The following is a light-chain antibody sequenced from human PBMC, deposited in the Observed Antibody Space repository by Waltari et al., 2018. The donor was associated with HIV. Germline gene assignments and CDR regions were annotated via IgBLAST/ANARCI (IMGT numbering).Light chain of an antibody. Sequence: SYELTQPPSVSVSPGQTARITCSGDALPKQYAYWYQQKPGQAPVLVIYKDGVRPSGITERYSGSSSGTTVTLTISGVQAEDEADYYCQSADSSGTYGVFGGGTKLTVL. CDR2: KDG. V-gene: IGLV3-25*03. CDR1: ALPKQY. J-gene: IGLJ2*01. CDR3: QSADSSGTYGV.